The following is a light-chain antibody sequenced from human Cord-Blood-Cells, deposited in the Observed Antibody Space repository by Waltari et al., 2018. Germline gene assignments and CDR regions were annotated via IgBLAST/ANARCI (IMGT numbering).Light chain of an antibody. V-gene: IGKV1-5*03. CDR3: QQYNSYSWT. J-gene: IGKJ1*01. CDR1: QSISSW. Sequence: IQMTQSPSTLSASVGDRVTITCRASQSISSWLAWYQQKPGKAPKLLIYKASSLESGVPSRFSDSGSGTEFTLTISSLQPDDFATYYCQQYNSYSWTFGQGTKVEIK. CDR2: KAS.